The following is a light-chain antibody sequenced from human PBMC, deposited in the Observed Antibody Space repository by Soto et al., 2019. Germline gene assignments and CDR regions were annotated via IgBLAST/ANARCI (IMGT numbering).Light chain of an antibody. J-gene: IGKJ2*01. V-gene: IGKV1-39*01. CDR2: GAS. CDR3: QQSYSTPVT. Sequence: DIQMTQSPSSLSASVGDRVTITCRASQSISTYLNWYQQKPGKAPKILIYGASSLQSGVPSRFSGTGSGGDFTLTISSLQPEDFGTYYCQQSYSTPVTFGQGTKLEIK. CDR1: QSISTY.